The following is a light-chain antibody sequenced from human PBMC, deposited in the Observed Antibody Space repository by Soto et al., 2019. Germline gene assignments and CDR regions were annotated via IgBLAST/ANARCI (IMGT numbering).Light chain of an antibody. CDR3: QQSYSTPLVT. CDR2: AAS. CDR1: QSISSY. Sequence: DIQMTQSPSSLSASVGDRVTITCRASQSISSYLNWYQQKPGKAPKLLIYAASSLQSGVPSRFSGSGSGTDFTLTISSLQPEDFATYYCQQSYSTPLVTFGGGTKGEIK. V-gene: IGKV1-39*01. J-gene: IGKJ4*01.